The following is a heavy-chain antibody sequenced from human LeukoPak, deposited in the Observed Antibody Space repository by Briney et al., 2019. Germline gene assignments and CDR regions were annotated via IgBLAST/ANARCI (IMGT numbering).Heavy chain of an antibody. CDR1: GFTFSSYG. CDR3: AKDGGYGDYFRYFQH. V-gene: IGHV3-30*02. D-gene: IGHD4-17*01. CDR2: IRYDGSNK. Sequence: GGSLRLSCAASGFTFSSYGMHWVRQAPGKGLEWVAFIRYDGSNKYYADSVKGRFTISRDNSKNTLYLQMNSLRAEDTAVYYCAKDGGYGDYFRYFQHWGQGTLVTVSS. J-gene: IGHJ1*01.